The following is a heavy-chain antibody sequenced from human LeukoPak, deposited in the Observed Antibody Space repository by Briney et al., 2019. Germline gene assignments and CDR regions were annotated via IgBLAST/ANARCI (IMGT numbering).Heavy chain of an antibody. CDR3: ARQGSKGFDY. CDR1: GYTFTSNW. Sequence: GESLKISCKGFGYTFTSNWIAWVRQMPGKGLELMGIIFPCDSDTRDNPSFQGQVTISVDKSIDTAYLQWSSLKASDTAMYYCARQGSKGFDYWGQGTLVTVSS. D-gene: IGHD6-6*01. J-gene: IGHJ4*02. V-gene: IGHV5-51*01. CDR2: IFPCDSDT.